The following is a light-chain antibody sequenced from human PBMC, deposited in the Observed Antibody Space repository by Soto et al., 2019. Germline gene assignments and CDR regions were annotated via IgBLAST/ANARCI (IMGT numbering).Light chain of an antibody. CDR2: AAS. CDR3: QQYVSSWT. J-gene: IGKJ1*01. CDR1: QSVSGSH. Sequence: EIVLTQSPGTLSLSPGESATLSCRASQSVSGSHLAWYQQKPGQAPRLLIYAASTRATGIPDRFSGSGSGTAFTLTISRLEPEDFAVYSCQQYVSSWTFGQGTKVEIK. V-gene: IGKV3-20*01.